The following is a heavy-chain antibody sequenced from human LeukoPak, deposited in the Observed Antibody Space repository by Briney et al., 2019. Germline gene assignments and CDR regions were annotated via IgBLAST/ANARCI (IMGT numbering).Heavy chain of an antibody. V-gene: IGHV3-53*01. CDR1: GFTISINY. CDR2: IYSGGST. CDR3: ARDIQYPDGY. J-gene: IGHJ4*02. Sequence: GGSLRLSCAASGFTISINYMNWVRQVPGKGLEWVSVIYSGGSTYYADSVKGRFTVSRDNSKNTLYPQMNGLRVEDTAVYYCARDIQYPDGYWGQGTLVTVSS. D-gene: IGHD4-11*01.